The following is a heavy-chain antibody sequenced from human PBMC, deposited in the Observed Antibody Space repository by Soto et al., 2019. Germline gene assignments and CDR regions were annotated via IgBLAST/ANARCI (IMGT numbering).Heavy chain of an antibody. Sequence: HPGGSLRLSCAASGFTFSSYWMSWVRQAPGKGLEWVANIKQDGSNKYYEDSVKGRFTISRDNSKNTLYLQMNSLRAEDTAVYYCAKQSCDSSSWYSYYYYYGMDVWGQGTTVTVSS. CDR1: GFTFSSYW. CDR2: IKQDGSNK. CDR3: AKQSCDSSSWYSYYYYYGMDV. J-gene: IGHJ6*02. D-gene: IGHD6-13*01. V-gene: IGHV3-7*01.